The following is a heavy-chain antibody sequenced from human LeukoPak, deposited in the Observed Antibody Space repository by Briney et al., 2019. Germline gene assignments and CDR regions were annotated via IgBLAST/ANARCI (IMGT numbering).Heavy chain of an antibody. J-gene: IGHJ4*02. CDR1: GFTFDDYA. Sequence: GGSLRLSCAASGFTFDDYAMHWVRQAPGKGLEWVSGISWNSGSIGYADSVKGRFTISRDNAKNSLYLQMNSLRAEDTAVYYCARVGAMNGWGQGTLVTVSS. V-gene: IGHV3-9*01. CDR3: ARVGAMNG. D-gene: IGHD1-1*01. CDR2: ISWNSGSI.